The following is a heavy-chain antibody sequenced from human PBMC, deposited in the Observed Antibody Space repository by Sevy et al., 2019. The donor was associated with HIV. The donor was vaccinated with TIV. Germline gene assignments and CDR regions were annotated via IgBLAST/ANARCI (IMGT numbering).Heavy chain of an antibody. V-gene: IGHV3-48*01. Sequence: GGSLRLSCAASGFTFSSYSMNWVRQAPGKGLEWVSYISSSSSTIYYADSVKGRFTISRDNAKNSLYLQTNSLRAGDTAVYYCARVGIVVGGAFDIWGQGTMVTVSS. CDR3: ARVGIVVGGAFDI. CDR1: GFTFSSYS. D-gene: IGHD2-15*01. CDR2: ISSSSSTI. J-gene: IGHJ3*02.